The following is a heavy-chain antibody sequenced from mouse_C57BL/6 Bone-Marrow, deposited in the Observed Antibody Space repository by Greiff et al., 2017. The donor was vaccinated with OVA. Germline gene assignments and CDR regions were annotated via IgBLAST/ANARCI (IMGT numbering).Heavy chain of an antibody. J-gene: IGHJ1*03. CDR1: GFNIKDDY. D-gene: IGHD1-1*01. CDR3: TTLSSPWYCDV. V-gene: IGHV14-4*01. Sequence: DVKLVESGAELVRPGASVKLSCTASGFNIKDDYMHWVKQRPEQGLEWIGWIDPENGDTEYASKFQGKATITADTSSNTAYLQRSSLTSEDTAVYYCTTLSSPWYCDVWGKGTTVTVSS. CDR2: IDPENGDT.